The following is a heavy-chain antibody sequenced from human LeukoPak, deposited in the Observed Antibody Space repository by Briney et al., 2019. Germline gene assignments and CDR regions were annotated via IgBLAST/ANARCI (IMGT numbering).Heavy chain of an antibody. D-gene: IGHD3-22*01. CDR1: GGSISSSSYY. CDR2: IYYSGST. V-gene: IGHV4-31*03. Sequence: SETLSLTCTVSGGSISSSSYYWGWIRQPPGKGLEWIGYIYYSGSTYCNPSLKSRVTISVDTSKNQFSLKLSSVTAADTAVYYCASDTPHYYDSSGYLDAFDIWGQGTMVTVSS. CDR3: ASDTPHYYDSSGYLDAFDI. J-gene: IGHJ3*02.